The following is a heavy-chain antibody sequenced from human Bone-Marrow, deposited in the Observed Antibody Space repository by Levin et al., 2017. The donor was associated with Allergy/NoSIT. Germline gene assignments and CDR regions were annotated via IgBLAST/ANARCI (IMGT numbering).Heavy chain of an antibody. J-gene: IGHJ6*03. V-gene: IGHV4-38-2*01. Sequence: SETLSLTCAVSGYSISSGYYWGWIRQPPGKGLEWIGSIYHSGSTYYKQSLKSRVTISVDKSKNQFSLKLSTVSAADTAVYYCARALASYDFWCGYYSRDHYYYMDVWGRATTVTVSS. D-gene: IGHD3-3*01. CDR1: GYSISSGYY. CDR2: IYHSGST. CDR3: ARALASYDFWCGYYSRDHYYYMDV.